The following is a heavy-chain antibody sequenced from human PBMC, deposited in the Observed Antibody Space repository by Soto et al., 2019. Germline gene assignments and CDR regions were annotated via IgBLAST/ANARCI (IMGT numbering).Heavy chain of an antibody. V-gene: IGHV3-74*01. J-gene: IGHJ4*02. Sequence: GGSLRLSCAASGFTFSSYWMHWVRQAPEKGLVWVSRINSDGSSTSYADSVKGRFTISRDNAKNTLYLQMNSLRAEDTAVYYCASGLYCSADSCYWGQGTLVTVSS. CDR3: ASGLYCSADSCY. D-gene: IGHD2-15*01. CDR1: GFTFSSYW. CDR2: INSDGSST.